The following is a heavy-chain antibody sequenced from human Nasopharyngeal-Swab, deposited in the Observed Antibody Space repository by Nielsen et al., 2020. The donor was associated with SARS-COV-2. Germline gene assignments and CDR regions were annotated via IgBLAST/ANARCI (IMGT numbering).Heavy chain of an antibody. J-gene: IGHJ4*02. CDR3: ARDPGGAYSNPFDY. CDR1: GFTFSDYY. D-gene: IGHD2-15*01. Sequence: GESLKISCAASGFTFSDYYMSWIRQAPGKGLEWVSYISSSGSTIYYADSVKGRFTISRDNAKNSLYLQMNSLRGEDTAVYYCARDPGGAYSNPFDYWGQGTLVTVSS. CDR2: ISSSGSTI. V-gene: IGHV3-11*04.